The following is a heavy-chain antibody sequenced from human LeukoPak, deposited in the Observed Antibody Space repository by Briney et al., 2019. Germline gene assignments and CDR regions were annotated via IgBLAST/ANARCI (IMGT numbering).Heavy chain of an antibody. CDR2: IYPGDSDT. CDR3: ARQRYSSGWYDAFDI. V-gene: IGHV5-51*01. Sequence: PGESQKISCKGSGYSFTSYWIGWVRQMPGKGLEWMGIIYPGDSDTRYSPSFQGQVTISADKSISTAYLQWSSLKASDTAMYYCARQRYSSGWYDAFDIWGQGTMVTVSS. J-gene: IGHJ3*02. D-gene: IGHD6-19*01. CDR1: GYSFTSYW.